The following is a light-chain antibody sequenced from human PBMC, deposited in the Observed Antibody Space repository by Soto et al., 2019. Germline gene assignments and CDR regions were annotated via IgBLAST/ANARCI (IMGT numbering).Light chain of an antibody. CDR1: YSNFGSNI. V-gene: IGLV1-44*01. CDR2: NNN. J-gene: IGLJ2*01. Sequence: QSVLTQPPSASGTPGQRVTISCSGSYSNFGSNIVNWYQHFPGTAPKLLIYNNNKRPSGFPDRFSASKYCTSVSLAISGLQSEDEAIYYFASWDDSLNDVLFGGGTKVTVL. CDR3: ASWDDSLNDVL.